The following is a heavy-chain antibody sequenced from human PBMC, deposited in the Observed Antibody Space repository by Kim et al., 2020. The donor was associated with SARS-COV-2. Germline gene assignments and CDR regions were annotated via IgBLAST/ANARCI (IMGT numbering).Heavy chain of an antibody. V-gene: IGHV7-4-1*02. CDR2: NP. Sequence: NPTYAQGFTGRFVFSLDTSASTAYLQISSLKAEDTAVYYCARDGVATGDYWGQGTLVTVSS. J-gene: IGHJ4*02. D-gene: IGHD5-12*01. CDR3: ARDGVATGDY.